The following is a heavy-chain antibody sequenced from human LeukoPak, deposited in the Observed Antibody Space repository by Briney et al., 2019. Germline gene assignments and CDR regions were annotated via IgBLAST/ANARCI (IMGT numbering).Heavy chain of an antibody. V-gene: IGHV3-48*03. CDR2: ISSSGSTI. CDR1: GFTFSSYE. J-gene: IGHJ4*02. CDR3: AREGVNTVVDY. Sequence: GGSLRLSCAASGFTFSSYEMNWARQAPGKGLEWVSYISSSGSTIYYADSVKGRFTISRDNAKNSLYLQMNSLRAEDTAVYYCAREGVNTVVDYWGQGTLVTVPS. D-gene: IGHD4-23*01.